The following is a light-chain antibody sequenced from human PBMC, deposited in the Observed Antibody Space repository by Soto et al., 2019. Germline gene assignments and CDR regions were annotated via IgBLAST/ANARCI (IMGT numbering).Light chain of an antibody. CDR1: KLGDKY. Sequence: SELTQLPSVSASPGQTASITCSGDKLGDKYACWYQQKPGQSPVLVIYQDSKRPSGIPERFSGSNSGNTATLTISGTQAMDEADYYCQEWDSSTYVFGTGTKVT. CDR3: QEWDSSTYV. CDR2: QDS. J-gene: IGLJ1*01. V-gene: IGLV3-1*01.